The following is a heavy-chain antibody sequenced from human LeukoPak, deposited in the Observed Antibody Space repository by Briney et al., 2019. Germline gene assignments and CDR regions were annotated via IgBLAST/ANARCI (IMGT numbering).Heavy chain of an antibody. J-gene: IGHJ4*02. CDR1: GFTLSSYG. CDR3: ARGRDMTTVTAIDY. D-gene: IGHD4-17*01. Sequence: GSLRLSCAASGFTLSSYGMSWVRQAPGKGLEWIGEINHSGSTNYNPSLKSRVTISVDTSKNQFSLKLSSVTAADTAVYYCARGRDMTTVTAIDYWGQGTLVTVSS. CDR2: INHSGST. V-gene: IGHV4-34*01.